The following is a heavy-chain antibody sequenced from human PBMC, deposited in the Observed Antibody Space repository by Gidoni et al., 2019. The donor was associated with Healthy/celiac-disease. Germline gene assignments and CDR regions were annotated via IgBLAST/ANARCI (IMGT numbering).Heavy chain of an antibody. CDR2: ISSNGGST. CDR3: ARSIQSRGYSYGIGMDV. D-gene: IGHD5-18*01. V-gene: IGHV3-64*02. Sequence: EVQLVESGEGLVQPGGSLRLSCAASGFTFSRYAMHWVRQAPGKGLEYVSAISSNGGSTYYADSVKGRFTISRDNSKNTLYLQMGSLRAEDMAVYYCARSIQSRGYSYGIGMDVWGQGTTVTVSS. CDR1: GFTFSRYA. J-gene: IGHJ6*02.